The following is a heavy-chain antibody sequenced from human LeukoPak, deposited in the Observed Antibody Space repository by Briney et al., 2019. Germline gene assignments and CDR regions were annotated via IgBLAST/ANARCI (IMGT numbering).Heavy chain of an antibody. V-gene: IGHV1-69*13. CDR3: ARTADSYCGGDCYTLDY. D-gene: IGHD2-21*02. CDR2: IIPIFGTA. Sequence: SVKVSCKASGGTFSSYAISWVRQAPGQGLEWMGGIIPIFGTANHAQKFQGRVTITADESTSTAYMELSSLRSEDTAVYYCARTADSYCGGDCYTLDYWGQGTLVTVSS. J-gene: IGHJ4*02. CDR1: GGTFSSYA.